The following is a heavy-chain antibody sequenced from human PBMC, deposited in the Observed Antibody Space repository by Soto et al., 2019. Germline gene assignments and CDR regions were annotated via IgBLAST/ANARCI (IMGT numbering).Heavy chain of an antibody. V-gene: IGHV5-51*01. CDR1: GYSFTSYW. CDR2: IYPGDSDI. CDR3: AQSPRLTEAFDI. Sequence: GESLKISCKFSGYSFTSYWIGWVRQMPGKGLEWMGIIYPGDSDIRYSPSFQGHVTISADKSFTTAYLQWSSLKASDTAMYYCAQSPRLTEAFDIWGQGTMVTVSS. J-gene: IGHJ3*02.